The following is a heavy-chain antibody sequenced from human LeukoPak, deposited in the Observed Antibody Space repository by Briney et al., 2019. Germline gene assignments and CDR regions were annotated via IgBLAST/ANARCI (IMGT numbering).Heavy chain of an antibody. J-gene: IGHJ4*02. CDR1: GFTVSSNY. D-gene: IGHD6-19*01. CDR3: ATRSSG. CDR2: IYSGGST. Sequence: GGSLRLSCAASGFTVSSNYMSWVRQAPGKGLEWVSVIYSGGSTDYADSVKGRFTIFRDNSKNTLYLQMNSLRGEDTAVYYCATRSSGCGEGTLVTASS. V-gene: IGHV3-53*01.